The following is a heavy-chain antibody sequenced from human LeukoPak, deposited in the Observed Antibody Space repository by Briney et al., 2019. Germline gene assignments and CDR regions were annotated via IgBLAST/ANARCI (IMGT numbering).Heavy chain of an antibody. CDR1: GFTFSSYS. CDR2: ISSSSSYI. Sequence: GGSLRLSCAASGFTFSSYSMNWVRQAPGKGLEWVSSISSSSSYIYYADSVKGRFTISRDNAKNSLYLQMNSLRAEDTAVCYCARGDGSGKGDYWGQGTLVTVSS. V-gene: IGHV3-21*01. J-gene: IGHJ4*02. D-gene: IGHD3-10*01. CDR3: ARGDGSGKGDY.